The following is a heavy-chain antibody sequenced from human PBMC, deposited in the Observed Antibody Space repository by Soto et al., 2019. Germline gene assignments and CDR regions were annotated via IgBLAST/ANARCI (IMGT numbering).Heavy chain of an antibody. D-gene: IGHD3-16*01. CDR2: INGYTGNT. CDR1: GYTFTSYG. J-gene: IGHJ6*02. Sequence: QVQPVQSGAEVKKPGASVKVSCKASGYTFTSYGLSWVRQAPGQGLEWMGWINGYTGNTNYAQKFQGRVTMTTDTSTNTAYLDLWTLISDDTAVYYCARSWVTGKGGIDVWGQGTTVTVSS. CDR3: ARSWVTGKGGIDV. V-gene: IGHV1-18*01.